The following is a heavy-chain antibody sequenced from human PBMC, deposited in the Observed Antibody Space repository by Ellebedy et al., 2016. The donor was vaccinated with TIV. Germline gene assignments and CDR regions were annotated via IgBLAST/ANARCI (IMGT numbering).Heavy chain of an antibody. D-gene: IGHD2-2*01. Sequence: SVKGRFTISRDNAKNSLYLQMNSLRAEDTAVYYCSRGHIVVVPAALKTYYYYYYGMDVWGQGTTVTVSS. V-gene: IGHV3-48*01. J-gene: IGHJ6*02. CDR3: SRGHIVVVPAALKTYYYYYYGMDV.